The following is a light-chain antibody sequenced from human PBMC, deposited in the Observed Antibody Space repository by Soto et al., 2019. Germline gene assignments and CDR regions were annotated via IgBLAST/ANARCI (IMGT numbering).Light chain of an antibody. CDR2: RVI. CDR3: GSYTSATTSV. J-gene: IGLJ3*02. V-gene: IGLV2-14*03. CDR1: SSDIGRYDY. Sequence: QSALTQPASVSGSPGQSITISCTGTSSDIGRYDYVSWYQQFPGKAPKLMIYRVINRPSGVSDRFSGSKSGNSASLSISGLQPEDEASYFCGSYTSATTSVFGGGTKLTVL.